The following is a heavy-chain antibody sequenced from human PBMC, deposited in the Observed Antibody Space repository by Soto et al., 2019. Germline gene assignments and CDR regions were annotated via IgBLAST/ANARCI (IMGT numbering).Heavy chain of an antibody. CDR3: AKGLYSSSLYYFDY. Sequence: GGSLRLSCAASGFTFSSYAMSWVRQAPGKGLEWVSAISGSGGSTYYADSVKGRLTISRDNSKNTLYLQMNSLRAEDTAVYYFAKGLYSSSLYYFDYWGQGTLVTVSS. CDR2: ISGSGGST. J-gene: IGHJ4*02. D-gene: IGHD6-13*01. CDR1: GFTFSSYA. V-gene: IGHV3-23*01.